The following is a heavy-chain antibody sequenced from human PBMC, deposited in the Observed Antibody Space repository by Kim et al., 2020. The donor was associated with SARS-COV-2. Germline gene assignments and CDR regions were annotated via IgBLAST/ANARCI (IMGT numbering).Heavy chain of an antibody. CDR2: ITPIFGTA. D-gene: IGHD5-12*01. V-gene: IGHV1-69*13. Sequence: SVKVSCKASGGTFSSYAISWVRQAPGQGLEWMGGITPIFGTANYAQKFQGRVTITADESTSTAYMELSSLRSEDTAVYYCARDRDGYNYYFDYWGQGTLVTVSS. CDR1: GGTFSSYA. CDR3: ARDRDGYNYYFDY. J-gene: IGHJ4*02.